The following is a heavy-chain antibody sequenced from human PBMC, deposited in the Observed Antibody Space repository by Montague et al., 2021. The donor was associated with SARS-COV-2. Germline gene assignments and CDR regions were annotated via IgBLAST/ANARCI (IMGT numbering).Heavy chain of an antibody. CDR2: VTTSGTT. CDR1: GGSITGFS. J-gene: IGHJ4*02. D-gene: IGHD6-6*01. Sequence: SETLSLTCAVSGGSITGFSWSWVWQPAGTGMERIGRVTTSGTTNYSHYLRRRVTMSVDMSKNQFSLNLNSVTAADTATHYCARTPTRPLSLDSWGQGTLVTVSS. V-gene: IGHV4-4*07. CDR3: ARTPTRPLSLDS.